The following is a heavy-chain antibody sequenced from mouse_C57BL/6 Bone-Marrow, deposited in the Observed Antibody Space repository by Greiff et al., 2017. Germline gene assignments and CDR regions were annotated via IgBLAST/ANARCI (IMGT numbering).Heavy chain of an antibody. Sequence: EVQRVESGGDLVKPGGSLKLSCAASGFTFSSYGMSWVRQTPDKRLEWVATISSGGSYTYYPDSVKGRFTISRDNAKNTLYLQMSSLKSEATAMYYCARQRYYGNYGWYFDVWGTGTTVTVSS. J-gene: IGHJ1*03. D-gene: IGHD2-1*01. CDR1: GFTFSSYG. V-gene: IGHV5-6*01. CDR3: ARQRYYGNYGWYFDV. CDR2: ISSGGSYT.